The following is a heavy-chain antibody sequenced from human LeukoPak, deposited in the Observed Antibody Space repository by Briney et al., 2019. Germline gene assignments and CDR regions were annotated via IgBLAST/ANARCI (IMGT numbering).Heavy chain of an antibody. CDR3: ARGQYQHDILTDFDY. J-gene: IGHJ4*02. CDR2: ISAYNGNT. Sequence: ASVKVSCRASGYTFTSYGISWVRQAPGQRLEWMGWISAYNGNTNYAQSLQGRVTMTTDTSTSTAYMELRSLRSDDTAVYYCARGQYQHDILTDFDYWGQGTLVTVSS. D-gene: IGHD3-9*01. V-gene: IGHV1-18*01. CDR1: GYTFTSYG.